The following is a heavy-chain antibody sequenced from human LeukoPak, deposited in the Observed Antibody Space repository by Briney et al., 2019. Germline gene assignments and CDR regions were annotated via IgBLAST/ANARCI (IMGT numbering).Heavy chain of an antibody. CDR2: IYYSGST. D-gene: IGHD6-6*01. Sequence: SETLSLTCTVSGGSISSYYWSWIRQPPGKGLEWIGYIYYSGSTNYNPSLKSRVTISVDTSKNQFSLKLSSVTAADTAVYYCARSAAWLVRSYFDYWGQGTLVTVSS. CDR1: GGSISSYY. CDR3: ARSAAWLVRSYFDY. J-gene: IGHJ4*02. V-gene: IGHV4-59*01.